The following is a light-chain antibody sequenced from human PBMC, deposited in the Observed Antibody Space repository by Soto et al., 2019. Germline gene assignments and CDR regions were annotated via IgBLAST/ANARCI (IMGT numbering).Light chain of an antibody. Sequence: QSALTQSTSVSGSPEQSITISCTGNHNDIGTYDYVSWYQQHPGRAPRLLIHGVTTRPSGISDRFSASKSGLTASLTISGLQPEDEADYYCSSFTSNRIYVFGPGTKVTVL. CDR1: HNDIGTYDY. CDR3: SSFTSNRIYV. V-gene: IGLV2-14*03. J-gene: IGLJ1*01. CDR2: GVT.